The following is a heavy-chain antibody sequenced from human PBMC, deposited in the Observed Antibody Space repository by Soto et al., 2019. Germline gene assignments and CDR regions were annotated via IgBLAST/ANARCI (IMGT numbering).Heavy chain of an antibody. Sequence: ASVKVSCKVSGYTLTELSMHWVRQAPGKGLEWMGGFDPEDGETIYAQKFQGRVTMTEDTSTDTAYMELSSLRSEDTAVYYCATAIVPAAIYSYGTEYYFDYWGQGTLVTV. V-gene: IGHV1-24*01. CDR1: GYTLTELS. D-gene: IGHD2-2*01. CDR3: ATAIVPAAIYSYGTEYYFDY. CDR2: FDPEDGET. J-gene: IGHJ4*02.